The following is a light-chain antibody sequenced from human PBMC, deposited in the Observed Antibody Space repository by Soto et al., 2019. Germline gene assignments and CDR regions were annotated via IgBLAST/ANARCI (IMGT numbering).Light chain of an antibody. J-gene: IGLJ2*01. V-gene: IGLV1-40*01. CDR1: SSNIGAGYD. Sequence: QSALTQPPSVSGAPGQRITISCTGSSSNIGAGYDVHWYQQLPGAAPKLLIYGNINRPSGVPDRFSASKSGTSASLAITGLQAEDEADYYCQSYDSSLSGVVFGGGTQLTVL. CDR3: QSYDSSLSGVV. CDR2: GNI.